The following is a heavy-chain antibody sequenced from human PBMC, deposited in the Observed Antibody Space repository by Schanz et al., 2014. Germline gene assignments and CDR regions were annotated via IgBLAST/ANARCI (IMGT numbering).Heavy chain of an antibody. CDR3: AKQIHYDILTVTRN. CDR1: GFTFSSYA. Sequence: DVQLLESGGGLVQPGGSLRLSCAASGFTFSSYAMSSVRQAPGKGLEWVSALSGSGGSTYYADSVKGRFTISRDNSKNTLYLQMNSLRAEDTAVYYCAKQIHYDILTVTRNWGQGTLVTVSS. V-gene: IGHV3-23*01. CDR2: LSGSGGST. J-gene: IGHJ4*02. D-gene: IGHD3-9*01.